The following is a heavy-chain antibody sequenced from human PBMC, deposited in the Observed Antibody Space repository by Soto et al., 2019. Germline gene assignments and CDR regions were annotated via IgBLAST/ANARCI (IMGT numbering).Heavy chain of an antibody. CDR3: ARKFAPEFFDS. V-gene: IGHV5-51*01. CDR2: IYPGDPDT. J-gene: IGHJ4*02. CDR1: GYTFSTYW. Sequence: GESLKISCKGSGYTFSTYWIAWVRQMPGKGLEWMGIIYPGDPDTKYSPAFQGQVTISADKSINTAYLQWTSLEASDTAMYYCARKFAPEFFDSWGQGTLVTSPQ. D-gene: IGHD3-10*01.